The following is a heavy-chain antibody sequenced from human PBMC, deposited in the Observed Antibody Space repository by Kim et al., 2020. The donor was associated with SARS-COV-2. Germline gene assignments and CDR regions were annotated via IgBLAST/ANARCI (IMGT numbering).Heavy chain of an antibody. V-gene: IGHV3-30*04. CDR2: ISYDRSNK. Sequence: GGSLRLSCAASGFTFSSYAMHWVRQAPGKGLEWVAVISYDRSNKYYADSVKGRFTISRDNSKNTLYLQMNSLRAEDTAVYYCARNLGHLLRYFDWSTKRNPDYWGQGTLVTVSS. J-gene: IGHJ4*02. CDR3: ARNLGHLLRYFDWSTKRNPDY. D-gene: IGHD3-9*01. CDR1: GFTFSSYA.